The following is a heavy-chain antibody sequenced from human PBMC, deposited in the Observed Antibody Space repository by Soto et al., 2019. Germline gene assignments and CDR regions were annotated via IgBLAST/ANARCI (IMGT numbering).Heavy chain of an antibody. V-gene: IGHV4-39*01. D-gene: IGHD2-15*01. Sequence: SETLSLTCTVSGGSISSSSYYWGWIRQPPGKGLEWIGSIYYSGSTYYNPSLKSRVTISVDTSKNQFSLELSSVTAADTAVYYCARYVVVVVAATAFDYWGQGTLVTVSS. CDR3: ARYVVVVVAATAFDY. CDR2: IYYSGST. J-gene: IGHJ4*02. CDR1: GGSISSSSYY.